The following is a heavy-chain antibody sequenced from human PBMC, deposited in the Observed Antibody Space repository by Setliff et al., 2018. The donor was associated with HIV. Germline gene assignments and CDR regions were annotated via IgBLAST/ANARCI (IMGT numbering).Heavy chain of an antibody. CDR2: ISSRSDTI. V-gene: IGHV3-48*01. Sequence: RLSCAASGFPFNVYHLHWVRQAPGKGLEWISYISSRSDTIYQADSVKGRFTVSRDNDKNLLILQMSSLRADDTAVYYCARDDNYYDKAFDVWGQGTMVTVSS. CDR3: ARDDNYYDKAFDV. J-gene: IGHJ3*01. D-gene: IGHD3-22*01. CDR1: GFPFNVYH.